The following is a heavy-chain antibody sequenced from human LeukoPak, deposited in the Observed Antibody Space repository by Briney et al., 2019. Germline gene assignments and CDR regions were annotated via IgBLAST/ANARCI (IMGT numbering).Heavy chain of an antibody. CDR2: INWDGGST. D-gene: IGHD3-10*01. V-gene: IGHV3-20*04. J-gene: IGHJ4*02. CDR1: GFTLGDYG. CDR3: ARVGSHGSGSLLFDY. Sequence: GGSLRLSCAASGFTLGDYGMSWVRQAPGKGLEWVSGINWDGGSTGYADSVKGRFTISRDNAKNSLYLQMNSLRAEDTALYYCARVGSHGSGSLLFDYWGQGTLVTVSS.